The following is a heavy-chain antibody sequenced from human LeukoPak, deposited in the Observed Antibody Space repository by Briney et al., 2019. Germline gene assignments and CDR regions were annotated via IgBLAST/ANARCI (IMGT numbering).Heavy chain of an antibody. CDR3: ARARTWYFDY. J-gene: IGHJ4*02. CDR2: ISYDGSNK. Sequence: PGGSLRLSCAASGFTFSGYAMHWVRQAPGKGLEWVAVISYDGSNKYYADSVKGRFTISRDNSKNTLYLQMNSLRAEDTAVYYCARARTWYFDYWGQGTLVTVSS. V-gene: IGHV3-30*04. CDR1: GFTFSGYA.